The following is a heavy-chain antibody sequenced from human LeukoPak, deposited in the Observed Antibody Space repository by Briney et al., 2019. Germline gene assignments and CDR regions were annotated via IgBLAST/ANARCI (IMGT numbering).Heavy chain of an antibody. J-gene: IGHJ4*02. D-gene: IGHD6-13*01. Sequence: PGGSLRLSCAAFGFTFSSYWMSWLRPAPGKGLEWVANIKQDGSEKYYVDSVKGRFTISRDNAKNSLYLQMNSLRAEDTAVYYCATGPGYSSSWWGQGTLVTVSS. CDR2: IKQDGSEK. CDR1: GFTFSSYW. V-gene: IGHV3-7*01. CDR3: ATGPGYSSSW.